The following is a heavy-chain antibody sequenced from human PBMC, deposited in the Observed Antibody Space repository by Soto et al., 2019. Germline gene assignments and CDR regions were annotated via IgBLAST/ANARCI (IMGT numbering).Heavy chain of an antibody. D-gene: IGHD3-10*01. V-gene: IGHV3-72*01. Sequence: EVQQVESGGGLVQPGGSLRLSCAASGFTFSDHYRDWVRQAPGKGLEWVGRTKKRADSYSTVYAASVKGRFTISRDDSKNSLYLQINSLKTEDTAVYYCARVTQSDYNFGDYWGQGTLVTVSS. CDR1: GFTFSDHY. CDR2: TKKRADSYST. J-gene: IGHJ4*02. CDR3: ARVTQSDYNFGDY.